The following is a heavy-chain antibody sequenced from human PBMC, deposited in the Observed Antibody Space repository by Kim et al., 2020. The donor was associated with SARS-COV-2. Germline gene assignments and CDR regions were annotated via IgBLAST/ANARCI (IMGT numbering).Heavy chain of an antibody. D-gene: IGHD2-8*02. CDR1: VGSISSSSYY. Sequence: SETLSLTCTVSVGSISSSSYYWDWIRQPPGKGLEWIGSIHYIGTTRTYYNPSLKSRVTISVDTSKNQFSLKLSSVTAADTAVYYCARRPLTGGAEPWGQG. CDR3: ARRPLTGGAEP. V-gene: IGHV4-39*01. J-gene: IGHJ5*02. CDR2: IHYIGTTRT.